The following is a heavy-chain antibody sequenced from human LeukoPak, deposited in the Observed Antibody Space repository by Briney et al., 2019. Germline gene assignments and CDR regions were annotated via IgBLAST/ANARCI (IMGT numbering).Heavy chain of an antibody. CDR3: AKSLGAAGHKPFNH. V-gene: IGHV3-23*01. CDR2: VSDSGGGT. Sequence: TGGSLRLSCVASGFTFSTYAMSWIRQAPGKGLEWVSGVSDSGGGTYYADSVEGRFTISRDNSKNTLYLQMNSLRAEDTAVYYCAKSLGAAGHKPFNHWGQGTLVTVSS. D-gene: IGHD6-13*01. J-gene: IGHJ4*02. CDR1: GFTFSTYA.